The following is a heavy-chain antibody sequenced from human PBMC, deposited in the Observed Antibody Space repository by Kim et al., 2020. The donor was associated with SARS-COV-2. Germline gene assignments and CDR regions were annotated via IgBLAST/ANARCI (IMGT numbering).Heavy chain of an antibody. D-gene: IGHD2-8*01. V-gene: IGHV4-34*01. Sequence: GSTHNNPALKSRVTISVDTSKNQFSLKLSSVTAADTAVYYCAREEMAEDYWGQGTLVTVSS. CDR3: AREEMAEDY. CDR2: GST. J-gene: IGHJ4*02.